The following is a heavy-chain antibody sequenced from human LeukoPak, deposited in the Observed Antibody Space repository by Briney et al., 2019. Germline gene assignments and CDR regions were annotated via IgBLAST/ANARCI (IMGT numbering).Heavy chain of an antibody. CDR2: ISSSSSYI. Sequence: GGSLRLSCAASGFTFSSYSMNWVRQAPGNGLEWVSSISSSSSYIYYADSVKGRFTISRDNAKNSLYLQMNSLRAEDTAVYYCARDPGIAVAAAHDAFDIWGQGTMVTVSS. CDR3: ARDPGIAVAAAHDAFDI. J-gene: IGHJ3*02. D-gene: IGHD6-19*01. V-gene: IGHV3-21*01. CDR1: GFTFSSYS.